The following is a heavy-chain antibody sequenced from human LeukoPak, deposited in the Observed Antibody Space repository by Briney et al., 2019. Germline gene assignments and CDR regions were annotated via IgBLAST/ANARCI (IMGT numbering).Heavy chain of an antibody. J-gene: IGHJ4*02. CDR3: AREGNWILDY. D-gene: IGHD1-20*01. V-gene: IGHV4-34*01. CDR2: INHSGST. CDR1: GGSFSGYY. Sequence: PSETLSLTCAVYGGSFSGYYWSWIRQPPGKGLEWIGEINHSGSTNYNPSLKSRDTISVDTSKNQFSLKLSSVTAADTAAYYCAREGNWILDYWGQGTLVTVSS.